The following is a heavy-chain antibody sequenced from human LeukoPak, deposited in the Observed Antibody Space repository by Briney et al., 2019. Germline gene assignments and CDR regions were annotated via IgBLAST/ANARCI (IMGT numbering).Heavy chain of an antibody. J-gene: IGHJ3*02. CDR1: GFTFSSYS. CDR3: AREEREQASTLANAFDI. Sequence: PGGSLRLSCAASGFTFSSYSINWVRQAPGKGLEWVSSIDSSSSYIYYADSVKGRFTISRDNAKNSLFLQMNSLRAEDTAVYYCAREEREQASTLANAFDIWGQGTMVTVSS. D-gene: IGHD4-23*01. CDR2: IDSSSSYI. V-gene: IGHV3-21*01.